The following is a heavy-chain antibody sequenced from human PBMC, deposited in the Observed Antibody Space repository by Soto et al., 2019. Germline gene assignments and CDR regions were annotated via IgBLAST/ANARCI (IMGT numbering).Heavy chain of an antibody. D-gene: IGHD4-17*01. CDR2: IDPSQSYF. Sequence: PGESLKISCEGSGYSLTTHWINWVRQMPGKGLEWMGRIDPSQSYFNYNPSFQGHVTISADKSTSKAYLQWSSLKASDTAMYYCARRKATVTNYYYYYGMDVWGQGTTVNVSS. J-gene: IGHJ6*02. V-gene: IGHV5-10-1*01. CDR1: GYSLTTHW. CDR3: ARRKATVTNYYYYYGMDV.